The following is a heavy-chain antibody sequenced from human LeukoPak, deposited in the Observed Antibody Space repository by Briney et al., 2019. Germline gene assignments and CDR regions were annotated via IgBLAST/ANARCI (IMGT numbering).Heavy chain of an antibody. CDR3: ARLGLGGYSYSLDY. CDR2: IKEDGSEK. V-gene: IGHV3-7*01. J-gene: IGHJ4*02. Sequence: GGSLRLSCAASGFSFGSYWMTWVRQAPGKGLEWVANIKEDGSEKYYVDSVKGRFTISRDSAKNALYLQMNSLRAEDTAVYYCARLGLGGYSYSLDYWGQGTLVTVSS. D-gene: IGHD2-21*01. CDR1: GFSFGSYW.